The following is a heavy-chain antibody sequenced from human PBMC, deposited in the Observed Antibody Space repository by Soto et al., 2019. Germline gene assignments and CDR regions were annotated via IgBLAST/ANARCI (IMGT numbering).Heavy chain of an antibody. D-gene: IGHD3-22*01. CDR1: GFTFSSYG. Sequence: GGSLRLSCAASGFTFSSYGMHWVRQAPGKGLEWVAVISYDGSNKYYADSVKGRFTISRDNSKNTLYLLMNSLRAEDTAVYYCATDYYDSSGYNGDAFDIWGQGTMVTVSS. V-gene: IGHV3-30*03. J-gene: IGHJ3*02. CDR3: ATDYYDSSGYNGDAFDI. CDR2: ISYDGSNK.